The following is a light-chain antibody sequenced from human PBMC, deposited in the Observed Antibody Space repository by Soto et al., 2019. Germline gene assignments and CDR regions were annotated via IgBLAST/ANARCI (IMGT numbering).Light chain of an antibody. Sequence: EIVLTQSPATLSLSPGERATLSCRASQSVSSYLAWYQQKPGQAPRPLTYDASNRATGIPARFSGSGSGTDFTLTISSLEPEDFAVYYCQQRSNWPPYTFGQGTKLEIK. J-gene: IGKJ2*01. CDR3: QQRSNWPPYT. V-gene: IGKV3-11*01. CDR1: QSVSSY. CDR2: DAS.